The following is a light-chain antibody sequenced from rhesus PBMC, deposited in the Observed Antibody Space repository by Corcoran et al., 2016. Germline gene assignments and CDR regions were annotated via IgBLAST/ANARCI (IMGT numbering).Light chain of an antibody. V-gene: IGKV1-74*01. J-gene: IGKJ4*01. CDR2: KAS. CDR3: QHGYGTPLT. Sequence: DIQMTQSPSSLSASVGDRVTITCRASENVNNYLNWYQQKPEKAPKLLIYKASTLQSGVPSRFSGSGSWTDYTFTISSLQPEDVATYYCQHGYGTPLTFGGGTKVELK. CDR1: ENVNNY.